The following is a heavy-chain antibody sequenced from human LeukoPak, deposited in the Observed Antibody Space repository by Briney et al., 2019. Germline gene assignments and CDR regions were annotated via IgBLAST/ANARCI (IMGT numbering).Heavy chain of an antibody. V-gene: IGHV4-61*02. Sequence: KPSETLSLTCTVSGGSISSSSYDWSWIRQPAGKGLEWIGRIYTSGSTNYNPSLKSRVTMSVDTSKNQFSLKLSSVTAADTAVYYCARVALGYWGQGTLVTVSS. CDR1: GGSISSSSYD. CDR3: ARVALGY. J-gene: IGHJ4*02. CDR2: IYTSGST. D-gene: IGHD7-27*01.